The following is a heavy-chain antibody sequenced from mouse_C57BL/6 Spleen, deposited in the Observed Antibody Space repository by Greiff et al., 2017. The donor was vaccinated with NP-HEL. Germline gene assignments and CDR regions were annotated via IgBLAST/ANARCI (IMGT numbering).Heavy chain of an antibody. J-gene: IGHJ4*01. CDR2: ISDGGSYT. Sequence: EVQLVESGGGLVKPGGSLKLSCAASGFTFSSYAMSWVRQTPEKRLEWVATISDGGSYTYYPDNVKGRFTISRDNAKNNLYLQMSHLKSEDTAMYYCARGGDYDADYYAMDYWGQGTSVTVSS. CDR3: ARGGDYDADYYAMDY. CDR1: GFTFSSYA. V-gene: IGHV5-4*01. D-gene: IGHD2-4*01.